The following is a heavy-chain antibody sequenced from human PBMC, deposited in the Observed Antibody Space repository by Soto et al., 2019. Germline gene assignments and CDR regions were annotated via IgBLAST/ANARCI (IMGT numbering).Heavy chain of an antibody. D-gene: IGHD6-19*01. Sequence: SETLSLTCTVSGGSISNYYWGWIRQPPGKGLEWIGYIYYSGSTNYNPSLKSRVTISVDTSKNQFSLKLSSVTAADTAVYYCARGLVAGDLFYYYYMDVWGKGTTVTVSS. CDR2: IYYSGST. J-gene: IGHJ6*03. V-gene: IGHV4-59*08. CDR1: GGSISNYY. CDR3: ARGLVAGDLFYYYYMDV.